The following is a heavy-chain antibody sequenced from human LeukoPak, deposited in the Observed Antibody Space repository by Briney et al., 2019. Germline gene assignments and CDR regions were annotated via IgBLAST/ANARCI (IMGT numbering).Heavy chain of an antibody. Sequence: ASVKVSCKASGYTFTSYYMHWVRQAPGQGLEWMGIINPSGGSTSYAQKFQGRVTMTRDTSTSTVYMELSNLRSGDTAVYYCARGITVVRGVIKGGMDVWGQGTTVTVSS. D-gene: IGHD3-10*01. CDR3: ARGITVVRGVIKGGMDV. V-gene: IGHV1-46*01. CDR1: GYTFTSYY. J-gene: IGHJ6*02. CDR2: INPSGGST.